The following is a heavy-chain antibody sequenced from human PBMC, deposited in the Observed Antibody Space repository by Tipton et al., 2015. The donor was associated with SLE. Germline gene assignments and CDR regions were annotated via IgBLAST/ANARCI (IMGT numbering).Heavy chain of an antibody. V-gene: IGHV4-34*01. D-gene: IGHD1-26*01. CDR3: ARDVGGGSYH. J-gene: IGHJ5*02. Sequence: TLSLTCAVYGGSFSGYYWSWIRQPPGKGLEWIGEINHSGSTNYNPSLKSRVTISVDTSKNQFSLKLSSVTAADTAVYYCARDVGGGSYHWGQGTLVTVSS. CDR2: INHSGST. CDR1: GGSFSGYY.